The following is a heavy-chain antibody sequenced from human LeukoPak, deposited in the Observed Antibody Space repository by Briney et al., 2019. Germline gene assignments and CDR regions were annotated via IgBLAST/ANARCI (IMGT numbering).Heavy chain of an antibody. CDR2: IYHTGST. Sequence: SETLSLTCTISGGSVSDYYWSWIRQSPGKGLEWIGYIYHTGSTSYSPSLKSRVTISADTSQNQFSLKLSSVTAADTAVYYCARGRGGFDPWGQGTLVTVSS. CDR3: ARGRGGFDP. J-gene: IGHJ5*02. V-gene: IGHV4-59*02. CDR1: GGSVSDYY.